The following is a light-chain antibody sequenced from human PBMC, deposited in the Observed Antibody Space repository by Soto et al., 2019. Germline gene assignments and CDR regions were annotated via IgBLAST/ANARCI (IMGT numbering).Light chain of an antibody. V-gene: IGLV2-14*01. CDR1: SSDVGGYNY. Sequence: QSALTQPASVSGSPGQSITISCTGTSSDVGGYNYVSWYQQHPGKAPKLMIYEVSNRPSGVSNRFSGSKSGNTASLTISGLQAEDEAAYYCSSYTSSRTLVFGTGTKVNGL. CDR3: SSYTSSRTLV. J-gene: IGLJ1*01. CDR2: EVS.